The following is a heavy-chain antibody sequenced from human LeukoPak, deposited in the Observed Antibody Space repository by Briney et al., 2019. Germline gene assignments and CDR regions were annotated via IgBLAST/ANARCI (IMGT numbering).Heavy chain of an antibody. CDR2: IYYSGST. J-gene: IGHJ6*02. D-gene: IGHD2-15*01. Sequence: PSETLSLTCAVYGGSFSSYYWGWIRQPPGKGLEWIGSIYYSGSTYYNPSLKSRVTISVDTSKNQFSLKLSSVTAADTAVYYCASTAPQDCSGGSCYSLRWYYYYGMDVWGQGTTVTVSS. CDR1: GGSFSSYY. V-gene: IGHV4-39*01. CDR3: ASTAPQDCSGGSCYSLRWYYYYGMDV.